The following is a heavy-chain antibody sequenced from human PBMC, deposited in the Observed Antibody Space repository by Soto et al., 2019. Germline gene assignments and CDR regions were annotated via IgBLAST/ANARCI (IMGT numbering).Heavy chain of an antibody. J-gene: IGHJ3*02. Sequence: QVQLVESGGGVVQPGRSLRLSCAASGCSFTTYVMHWVRQAPGKGLEWVAVISHDGSYKYYGDAVKGRFTISRDTSKNAVYLEMNSLRPEDTAVYYCAKGLLAIVGTTLPRDAFNIWGQGTMVTVSS. CDR2: ISHDGSYK. D-gene: IGHD1-26*01. CDR3: AKGLLAIVGTTLPRDAFNI. V-gene: IGHV3-30*18. CDR1: GCSFTTYV.